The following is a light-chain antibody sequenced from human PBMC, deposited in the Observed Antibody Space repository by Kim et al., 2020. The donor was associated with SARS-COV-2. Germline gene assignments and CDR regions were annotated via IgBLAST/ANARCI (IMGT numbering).Light chain of an antibody. CDR2: DVS. J-gene: IGLJ1*01. Sequence: QSALTQPASVSGSPGQSITISCTGTSSDVGGYNYVSWYQQHPGKAPKLMIYDVSNRPSGVSNRFSGSKSGNTAPLTISGLQAEDEADYYCSSYTSSRYVFGTGTKVTVL. V-gene: IGLV2-14*03. CDR1: SSDVGGYNY. CDR3: SSYTSSRYV.